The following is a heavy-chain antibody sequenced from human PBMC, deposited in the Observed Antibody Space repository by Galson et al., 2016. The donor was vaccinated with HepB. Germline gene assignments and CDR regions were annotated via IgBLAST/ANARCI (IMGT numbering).Heavy chain of an antibody. CDR1: GVSIYSGSYY. CDR3: AGEGRSGYFGQYSYYGMDV. J-gene: IGHJ6*02. V-gene: IGHV4-61*01. Sequence: SETLSLTCTVSGVSIYSGSYYWSWIRQPPGKGLEWIGYIFYSDSTNYNPSLESRVTISVDASKNQFSLKLTSVTAADTALYYCAGEGRSGYFGQYSYYGMDVWGQGTTVTVSS. CDR2: IFYSDST. D-gene: IGHD3-22*01.